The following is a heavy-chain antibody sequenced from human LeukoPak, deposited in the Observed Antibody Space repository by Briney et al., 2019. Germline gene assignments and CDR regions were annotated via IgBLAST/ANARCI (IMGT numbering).Heavy chain of an antibody. CDR3: AREWRYYFDY. Sequence: GGSLRLSCAASGFTFSSYGMHWVRQAPGKGLEWVAVIWYDGSNKYYADSVKGRFTISRDNSKNTLYLRMNSLRAEDTAVYYCAREWRYYFDYWGQGTLVTVSS. J-gene: IGHJ4*02. CDR1: GFTFSSYG. CDR2: IWYDGSNK. D-gene: IGHD3-3*01. V-gene: IGHV3-33*01.